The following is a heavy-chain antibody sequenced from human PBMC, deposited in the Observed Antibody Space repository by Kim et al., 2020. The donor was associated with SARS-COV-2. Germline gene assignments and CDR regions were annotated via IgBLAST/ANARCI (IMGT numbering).Heavy chain of an antibody. D-gene: IGHD3-16*02. CDR1: GFPFSSYS. CDR2: ISSGSSYI. CDR3: VRDCYDNVWGSYRGGDVCY. J-gene: IGHJ4*02. Sequence: GGSLRLSCAASGFPFSSYSMNWVRQAPGKGLEWVSSISSGSSYIYYGDSVKGRFTISRDNAKKSLYLQMNSLRAEDTAVYYCVRDCYDNVWGSYRGGDVCYWGQGALVTVSS. V-gene: IGHV3-21*01.